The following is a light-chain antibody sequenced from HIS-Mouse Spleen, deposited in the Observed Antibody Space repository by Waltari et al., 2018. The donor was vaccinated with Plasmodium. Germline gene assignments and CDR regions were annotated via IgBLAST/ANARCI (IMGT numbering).Light chain of an antibody. CDR1: QSVSSN. CDR2: GAS. V-gene: IGKV3-15*01. Sequence: EIVMTPSPATLSVSPGERATLSCRALQSVSSNLAWYQQKPGQAPRLLLYGASTRATGIPARFSGSGSGTEFTLTISSLQSEDFAVYYCQQYNNWSFTFGPGTKVDIK. CDR3: QQYNNWSFT. J-gene: IGKJ3*01.